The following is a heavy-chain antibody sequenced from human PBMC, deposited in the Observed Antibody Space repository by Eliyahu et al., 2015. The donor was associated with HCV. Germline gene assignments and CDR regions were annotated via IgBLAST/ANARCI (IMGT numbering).Heavy chain of an antibody. J-gene: IGHJ4*02. CDR2: INADNGNT. CDR1: GYTFTNYA. D-gene: IGHD3-22*01. V-gene: IGHV1-3*01. Sequence: QVQLVQSGAEVKQPGASVKVSCKASGYTFTNYAIHWVRQAPGQRLEWMGWINADNGNTKYSQTFQGRVTFTRDTSASTAYMELSSLTSEDTAVYYCARGSWIVVVITSPGPLDYWGQGTLVTVXS. CDR3: ARGSWIVVVITSPGPLDY.